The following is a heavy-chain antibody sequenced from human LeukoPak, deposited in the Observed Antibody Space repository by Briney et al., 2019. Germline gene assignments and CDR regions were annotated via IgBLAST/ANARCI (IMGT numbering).Heavy chain of an antibody. Sequence: GGSLRLSCAASGFSFSSYWMSWVRQAPVKGLEWVSNIKQDGSAKYYVDSVKGRFTISRDNAKNSVHLQMNSLRAGDTAVYYCARRRLKGKYGDDNYWYFDLWGRGTLVTVSS. CDR3: ARRRLKGKYGDDNYWYFDL. CDR2: IKQDGSAK. V-gene: IGHV3-7*01. D-gene: IGHD4-17*01. CDR1: GFSFSSYW. J-gene: IGHJ2*01.